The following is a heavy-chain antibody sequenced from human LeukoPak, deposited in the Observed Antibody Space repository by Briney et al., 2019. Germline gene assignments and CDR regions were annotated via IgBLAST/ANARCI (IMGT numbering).Heavy chain of an antibody. V-gene: IGHV1-2*02. D-gene: IGHD6-6*01. CDR2: INPNSGGT. J-gene: IGHJ4*02. Sequence: ASVKVSCKASGYTFTGYYMHWVRQAPGQGLEWMGWINPNSGGTNYAQKFQGRVTMTRDTSISTAYMELSRLRSDDTAVYYCARDSSYSSSSVDYWGQGTLVTVSS. CDR3: ARDSSYSSSSVDY. CDR1: GYTFTGYY.